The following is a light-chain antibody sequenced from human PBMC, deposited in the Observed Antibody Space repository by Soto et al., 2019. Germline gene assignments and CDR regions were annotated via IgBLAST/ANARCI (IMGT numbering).Light chain of an antibody. Sequence: EIVMTQSPATLSVSPGERATLSCRASQSVSSNLAWYQQKPGQAPRLLIYGASTRATGIPARFSGSGSGTEFTLTISSLQSEDFAVYYCQQYDNWPPEITFGQGTRL. CDR3: QQYDNWPPEIT. V-gene: IGKV3-15*01. CDR1: QSVSSN. J-gene: IGKJ5*01. CDR2: GAS.